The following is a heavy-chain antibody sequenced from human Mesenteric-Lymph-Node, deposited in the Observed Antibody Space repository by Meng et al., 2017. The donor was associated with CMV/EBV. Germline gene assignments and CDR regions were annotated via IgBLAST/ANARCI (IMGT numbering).Heavy chain of an antibody. J-gene: IGHJ6*02. CDR1: GFTLNTYW. D-gene: IGHD2-2*01. Sequence: GESLKISCAASGFTLNTYWMHWVRQAPGKGLVWVSRINSDGSSTNYADSVKGRFTISRDNAQNTLYLQVNSLRAEDTAVYYCAREELGSTRGGMDVWGQGTTVTVSS. CDR2: INSDGSST. CDR3: AREELGSTRGGMDV. V-gene: IGHV3-74*01.